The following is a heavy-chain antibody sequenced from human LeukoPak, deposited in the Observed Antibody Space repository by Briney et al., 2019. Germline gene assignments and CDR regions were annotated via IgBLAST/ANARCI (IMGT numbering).Heavy chain of an antibody. V-gene: IGHV3-33*01. CDR2: IRYDGSNK. D-gene: IGHD3-9*01. J-gene: IGHJ3*02. Sequence: GVSLRFSCAASGFTFSSYGMHRVRQAPGKGLEGVVVIRYDGSNKYYADSVKGRFTISRDNSKNTLYLQMNSLRAEDTAVYYCARGFGYPDYDILRADIWGQGTMVTVSS. CDR1: GFTFSSYG. CDR3: ARGFGYPDYDILRADI.